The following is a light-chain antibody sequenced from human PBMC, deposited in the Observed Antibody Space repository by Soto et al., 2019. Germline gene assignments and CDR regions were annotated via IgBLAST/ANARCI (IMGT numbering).Light chain of an antibody. V-gene: IGKV1-9*01. CDR1: QGISSS. CDR2: AAS. Sequence: DIQLTQSPSFLSASVGDRATITCRASQGISSSLAWYQQKAGKAPKLLIYAASTLQGGVPSRFSGSGSGTEFTLTISSLQPEDFATYYCQQLISYPPGVFGGGTKVDIK. J-gene: IGKJ4*01. CDR3: QQLISYPPGV.